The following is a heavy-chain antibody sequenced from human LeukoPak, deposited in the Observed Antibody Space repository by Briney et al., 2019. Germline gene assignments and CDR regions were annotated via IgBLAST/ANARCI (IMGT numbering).Heavy chain of an antibody. Sequence: ASVKVSCKASGYTFTSYDINWVRQATGQGLGWMGWMNPNSGNTGYAQKFQGRVTMTRNTSISTAYMELSSLRSEDTAVYYCAILSSIAARRHYYYYMDVWGKGTTVTVSS. CDR1: GYTFTSYD. CDR3: AILSSIAARRHYYYYMDV. V-gene: IGHV1-8*01. CDR2: MNPNSGNT. J-gene: IGHJ6*03. D-gene: IGHD6-6*01.